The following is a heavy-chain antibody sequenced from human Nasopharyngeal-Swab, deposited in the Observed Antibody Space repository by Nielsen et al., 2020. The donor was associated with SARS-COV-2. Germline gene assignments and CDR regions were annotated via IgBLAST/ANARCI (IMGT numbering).Heavy chain of an antibody. D-gene: IGHD2-21*02. J-gene: IGHJ6*02. CDR1: GGSISSSNW. CDR3: ARDRRGDYYYYYGMDV. Sequence: SETPSLTCAVSGGSISSSNWWSWVRQPPGKGLEWIGEIYHSGSTNYNPSLKSRVTISVDKSKNQFSLKLSSVTAADTAVYYCARDRRGDYYYYYGMDVWGQGTTVTVSS. V-gene: IGHV4-4*02. CDR2: IYHSGST.